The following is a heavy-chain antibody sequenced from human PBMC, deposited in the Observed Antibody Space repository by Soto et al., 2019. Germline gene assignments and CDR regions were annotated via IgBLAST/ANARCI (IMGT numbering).Heavy chain of an antibody. J-gene: IGHJ4*02. CDR1: GGFFSGHF. Sequence: PSETLSLTCRVYGGFFSGHFWSWVRQPPGKGLEWIGEVDDGGNTNSNPSLKSRVTISLDTSKNHFSLNLNSVTAAGTAMYYCARVAQFDILTGYYPVDYWGQGALVTVSS. CDR2: VDDGGNT. V-gene: IGHV4-34*01. D-gene: IGHD3-9*01. CDR3: ARVAQFDILTGYYPVDY.